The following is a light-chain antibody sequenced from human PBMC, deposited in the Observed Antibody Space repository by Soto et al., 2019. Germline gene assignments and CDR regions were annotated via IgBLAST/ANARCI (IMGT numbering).Light chain of an antibody. CDR3: QQFNSYPHRIT. CDR1: QSVSSH. Sequence: EIVLTQSPATLSLSPGERATLSCRASQSVSSHLAWYQQKPGQAPRLLIYDASNRATGIPARFSGSGSGTDFTLTISSLEPEDFATYYCQQFNSYPHRITFGQGTRLEIK. CDR2: DAS. V-gene: IGKV3-11*01. J-gene: IGKJ5*01.